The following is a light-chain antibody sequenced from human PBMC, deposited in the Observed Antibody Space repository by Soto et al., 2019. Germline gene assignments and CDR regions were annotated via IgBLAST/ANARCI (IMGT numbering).Light chain of an antibody. Sequence: QSVVTQPPSVSGAPGQRVTISCTGSSSNIGADYDVHWYQQFPGRAPKLLIYGNRNRPSGVPDRFSGTKSGTSAPLDITGLGAEDEADYYCPALDARLTGVFFGGGTKLTFL. CDR3: PALDARLTGVF. CDR1: SSNIGADYD. CDR2: GNR. V-gene: IGLV1-40*01. J-gene: IGLJ2*01.